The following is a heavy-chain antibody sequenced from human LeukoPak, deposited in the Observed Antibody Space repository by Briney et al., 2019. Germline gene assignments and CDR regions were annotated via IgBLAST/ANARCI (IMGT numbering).Heavy chain of an antibody. CDR2: ISYDGSNK. CDR1: GFTVSSYA. CDR3: ARVRGNGGSSPGYSAFDI. V-gene: IGHV3-30*04. D-gene: IGHD1-26*01. Sequence: GGSLRLSCAASGFTVSSYAMHWVRQAPGKGLESEAVISYDGSNKYYADSVKGRFTISRDNSKNTLYLQMNSLRAEDTAVYYCARVRGNGGSSPGYSAFDIWGQGTMVTVSS. J-gene: IGHJ3*02.